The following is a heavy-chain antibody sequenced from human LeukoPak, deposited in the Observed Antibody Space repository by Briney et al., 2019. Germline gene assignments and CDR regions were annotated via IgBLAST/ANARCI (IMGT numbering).Heavy chain of an antibody. V-gene: IGHV1-2*06. CDR1: GCTFTGYY. Sequence: ASVKVSCKASGCTFTGYYMHWVRQAPGQGLEWMGRVNPNSGGTNYAQKFQGRVTMTRDTSISTAYMELSRLRSDDTAVYYCARDPSITMVRGARDYWGQGTLVTVSS. J-gene: IGHJ4*02. D-gene: IGHD3-10*01. CDR2: VNPNSGGT. CDR3: ARDPSITMVRGARDY.